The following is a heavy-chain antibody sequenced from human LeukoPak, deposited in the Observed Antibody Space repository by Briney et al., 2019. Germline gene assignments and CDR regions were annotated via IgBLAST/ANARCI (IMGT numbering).Heavy chain of an antibody. V-gene: IGHV3-23*01. CDR1: GFTFSSYA. J-gene: IGHJ4*02. CDR2: ISGSGGST. D-gene: IGHD4-17*01. CDR3: ARSNYGDYDFDY. Sequence: GGSLRLSCAASGFTFSSYAMSWVRQAPGKGLEWVSAISGSGGSTYYADSVKGRFTISRDNSKNTLYLQMNSLRAEDTAVYYCARSNYGDYDFDYWGQGTLVTVSS.